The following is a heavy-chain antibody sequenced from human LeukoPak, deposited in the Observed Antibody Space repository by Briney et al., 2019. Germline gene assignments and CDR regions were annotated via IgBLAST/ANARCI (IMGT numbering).Heavy chain of an antibody. CDR1: GGTFSSYA. Sequence: SVKVTRKCSGGTFSSYAISWVRQAPGQGLEWMGGIVLIFCTANYAQKFQGRVTITTDESTSTAYMELSSLRSEDTAVYYCARDQSPAARGYWCDPWGQGTLVTVST. CDR3: ARDQSPAARGYWCDP. J-gene: IGHJ5*02. V-gene: IGHV1-69*05. CDR2: IVLIFCTA.